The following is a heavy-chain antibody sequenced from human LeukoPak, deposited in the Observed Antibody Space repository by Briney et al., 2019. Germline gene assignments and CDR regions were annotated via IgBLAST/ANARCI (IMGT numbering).Heavy chain of an antibody. CDR3: ARDFWSGYYTED. CDR1: GIIFSTYA. Sequence: GGSVRLSCEFSGIIFSTYAMNWVRQAPGKGLELISYISGSSSGSTSITQYADSVKGRFTISRDNAKNSLHLQMDSLSAEDTAVYYCARDFWSGYYTEDWGQGALVIVSS. J-gene: IGHJ4*02. CDR2: ISGSSSGSTSIT. D-gene: IGHD3-3*01. V-gene: IGHV3-48*04.